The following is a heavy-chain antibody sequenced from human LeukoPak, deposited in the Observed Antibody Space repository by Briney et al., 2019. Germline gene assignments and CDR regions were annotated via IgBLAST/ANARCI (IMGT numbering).Heavy chain of an antibody. CDR2: ISYDGSNK. J-gene: IGHJ6*02. Sequence: GRSLRLSCAASGFTFSSYAMHWVRQAPGKGLEWVAVISYDGSNKYYADSVKGRFTISRDNSKNTLYLQMNGLRAEDTAVYYCARDDGPIVVVVAASGWNYGMDVWGQGTTVTVSS. CDR1: GFTFSSYA. V-gene: IGHV3-30-3*01. CDR3: ARDDGPIVVVVAASGWNYGMDV. D-gene: IGHD2-15*01.